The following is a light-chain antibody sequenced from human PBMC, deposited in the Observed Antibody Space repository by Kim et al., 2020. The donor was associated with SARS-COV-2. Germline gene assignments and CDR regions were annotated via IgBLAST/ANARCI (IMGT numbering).Light chain of an antibody. J-gene: IGLJ1*01. CDR3: NSRDSSGNHV. Sequence: VALEQTVRITCQGDSLRIYYASWYQQKPGQAPVLVIYGKNNRPSGIPDRFSGSSSGNTASLTITGAQAEDEADYYCNSRDSSGNHVFGTGTKVTVL. CDR1: SLRIYY. CDR2: GKN. V-gene: IGLV3-19*01.